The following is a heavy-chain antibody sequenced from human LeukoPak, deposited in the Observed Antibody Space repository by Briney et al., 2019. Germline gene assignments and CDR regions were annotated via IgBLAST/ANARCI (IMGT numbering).Heavy chain of an antibody. CDR1: GFTFSPYW. CDR3: ARGTALQDY. V-gene: IGHV3-74*01. D-gene: IGHD2/OR15-2a*01. Sequence: PGGSLRLSCAASGFTFSPYWMHWVRQAPGKGLVWVSDINSDGSATNYADSVKGRFTISRDNAQNTLYLQMNSLRAEDTAVYYCARGTALQDYWGQGTLVTVSS. CDR2: INSDGSAT. J-gene: IGHJ4*02.